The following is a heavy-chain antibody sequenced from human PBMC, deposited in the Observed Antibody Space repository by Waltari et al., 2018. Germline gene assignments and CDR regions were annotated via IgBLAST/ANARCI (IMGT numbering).Heavy chain of an antibody. Sequence: QVQLVQSGAEVKKPGSSVKVSCKASGGTFSSYAISWVRQAPGQGLEWMGGIIPIFGTANYAQKFQGRVTITADESTSTAYMELNSLRAEDTAMYYCAKELYYDRPVHAFDIWGQGTMVTVSS. CDR2: IIPIFGTA. D-gene: IGHD3-22*01. J-gene: IGHJ3*02. CDR1: GGTFSSYA. V-gene: IGHV1-69*13. CDR3: AKELYYDRPVHAFDI.